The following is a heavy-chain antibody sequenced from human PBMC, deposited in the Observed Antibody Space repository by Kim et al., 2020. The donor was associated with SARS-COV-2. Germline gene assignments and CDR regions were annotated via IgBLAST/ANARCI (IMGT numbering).Heavy chain of an antibody. Sequence: SETLSLTCTVSGGSISSSSYYWGWIRQPPGKGLEWIGSIYYSGSTYYNPSLKSRVTISVDTSKNQFSLKLSSVTAADTAVYYCARRSIAVAHYFDYWGQGTLVTVSS. J-gene: IGHJ4*02. V-gene: IGHV4-39*01. CDR3: ARRSIAVAHYFDY. CDR1: GGSISSSSYY. D-gene: IGHD6-19*01. CDR2: IYYSGST.